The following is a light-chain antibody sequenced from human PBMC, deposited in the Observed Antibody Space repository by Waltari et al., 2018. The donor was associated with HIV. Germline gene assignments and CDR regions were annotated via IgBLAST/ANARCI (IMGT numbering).Light chain of an antibody. CDR3: GTWDNSLSTGM. CDR1: SSNLGNNY. Sequence: QSVLPQPPSVSAAPRQKVTLSCSGSSSNLGNNYVSWYQHLPGTAPKLLIYDPSKRPSGIPDRFSGSKSGTSATLAITGLQTGDEADYYCGTWDNSLSTGMFGGGTKLTVL. CDR2: DPS. V-gene: IGLV1-51*01. J-gene: IGLJ3*02.